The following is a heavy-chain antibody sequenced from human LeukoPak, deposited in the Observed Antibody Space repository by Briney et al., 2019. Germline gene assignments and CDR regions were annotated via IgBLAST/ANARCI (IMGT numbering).Heavy chain of an antibody. CDR3: ARDRVGSGSSLDY. CDR2: IYYSGST. D-gene: IGHD3-10*01. J-gene: IGHJ4*02. Sequence: PSETLSLTCTVSGGSISSSSYYWGWIRQPPGKGLEWIGSIYYSGSTYYNPSLKSRVTISVDTSKNQFSLKLSSVTAADTAVYYCARDRVGSGSSLDYWGQGTLVTVSS. CDR1: GGSISSSSYY. V-gene: IGHV4-39*07.